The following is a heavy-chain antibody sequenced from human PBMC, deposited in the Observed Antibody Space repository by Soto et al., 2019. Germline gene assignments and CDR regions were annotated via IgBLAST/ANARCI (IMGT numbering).Heavy chain of an antibody. Sequence: PGGSLRLSCAASGFTFSSYAMSWVRQAPGKGLEWVSAISGSGGSTYYADSVKGRFTISRDNSKNTLYLQMNSLRAEDTAVYYCAKDIGSSSSGPCDYWGQGTLVTVSS. J-gene: IGHJ4*02. D-gene: IGHD6-6*01. CDR1: GFTFSSYA. CDR3: AKDIGSSSSGPCDY. CDR2: ISGSGGST. V-gene: IGHV3-23*01.